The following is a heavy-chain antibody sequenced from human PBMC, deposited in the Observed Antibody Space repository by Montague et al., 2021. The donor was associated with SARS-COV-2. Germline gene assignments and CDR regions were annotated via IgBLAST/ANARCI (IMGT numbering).Heavy chain of an antibody. CDR1: GGSISTGSYY. Sequence: TLSLTCTVSGGSISTGSYYWSWIRQPAGKGLEWIGRISTSGSTNYNPSLKSRVTISVDTSKNQFSLKLSSVTAADTAVYYCARESHYDILTCLYKDGMDVWGQWTTVTVSS. CDR2: ISTSGST. CDR3: ARESHYDILTCLYKDGMDV. D-gene: IGHD3-9*01. J-gene: IGHJ6*02. V-gene: IGHV4-61*02.